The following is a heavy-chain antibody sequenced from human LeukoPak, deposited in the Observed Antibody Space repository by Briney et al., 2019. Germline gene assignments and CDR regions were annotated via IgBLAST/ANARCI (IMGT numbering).Heavy chain of an antibody. Sequence: SETLSLTCTVSGGSISSSSYYWGWIRQPPGKGLEWIGSIYYSGSTYYNPSLKSRVTISVDTSKNQFSLKLSSVTAADTAVYYCARDPVGYSNYDWFDPWGQGTLVTVSS. D-gene: IGHD4-11*01. J-gene: IGHJ5*02. CDR2: IYYSGST. CDR3: ARDPVGYSNYDWFDP. V-gene: IGHV4-39*07. CDR1: GGSISSSSYY.